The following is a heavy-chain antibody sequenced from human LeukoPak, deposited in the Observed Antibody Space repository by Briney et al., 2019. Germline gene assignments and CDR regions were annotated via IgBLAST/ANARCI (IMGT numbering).Heavy chain of an antibody. Sequence: SVKVSCKASGGTFSSYALSWVRQAPGQGLEWMGRIIPIFGTANYAQKFQGRVTITTDESTSTAYMELSSLRSEDTAVYYCARDPATGAFDIWGQGTMVTVSS. CDR3: ARDPATGAFDI. CDR1: GGTFSSYA. V-gene: IGHV1-69*05. D-gene: IGHD6-25*01. J-gene: IGHJ3*02. CDR2: IIPIFGTA.